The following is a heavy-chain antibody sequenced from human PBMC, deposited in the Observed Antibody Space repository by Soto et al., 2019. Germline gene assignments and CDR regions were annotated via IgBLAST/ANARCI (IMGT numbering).Heavy chain of an antibody. Sequence: EVQLLESGGGLVQPRGSLRLSCATSGFSFSNYGMNWVRQAPGKGLEWVSGITKTGRSTFIADSVRGRFTISRDNLKNIMYLQMNSLRVDDTALYYCTKDADGYDFAFDKWGQGTMVTVTS. V-gene: IGHV3-23*01. CDR2: ITKTGRST. CDR1: GFSFSNYG. CDR3: TKDADGYDFAFDK. D-gene: IGHD5-12*01. J-gene: IGHJ3*02.